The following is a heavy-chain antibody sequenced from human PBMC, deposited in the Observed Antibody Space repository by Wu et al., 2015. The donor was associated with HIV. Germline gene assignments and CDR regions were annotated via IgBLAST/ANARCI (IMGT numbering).Heavy chain of an antibody. V-gene: IGHV1-2*02. CDR3: AREAHSGTNTGLDV. J-gene: IGHJ6*04. CDR2: INPYSGGI. D-gene: IGHD3-10*01. Sequence: QVQLVQSGAEVKKPGASVKVSCKASGYTFTGHYMHWVRQAPGQGLEWMGWINPYSGGIEYAQKFQGRVTVTRDTSTSTLYMEVNSLSSEDTAVYYCAREAHSGTNTGLDVWGKGTTVTVSS. CDR1: GYTFTGHY.